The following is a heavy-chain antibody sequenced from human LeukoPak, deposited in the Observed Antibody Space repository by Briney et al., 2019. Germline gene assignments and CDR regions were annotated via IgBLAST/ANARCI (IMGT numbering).Heavy chain of an antibody. CDR2: IIPIFGTA. V-gene: IGHV1-69*06. CDR1: GGTFSSYA. Sequence: SVKVSCKASGGTFSSYAISWVRQAPGQGLEWMGGIIPIFGTANYAQKFQGRVTITADKSTSTAYMELSSLRSEDTAVYYCARCGSGSSGYYYYYYMDVWGKGTTVTVSS. D-gene: IGHD1-26*01. CDR3: ARCGSGSSGYYYYYYMDV. J-gene: IGHJ6*03.